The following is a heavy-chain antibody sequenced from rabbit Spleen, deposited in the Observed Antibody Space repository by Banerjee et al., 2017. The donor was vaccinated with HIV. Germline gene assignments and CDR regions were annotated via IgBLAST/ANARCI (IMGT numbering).Heavy chain of an antibody. D-gene: IGHD1-1*01. V-gene: IGHV1S45*01. Sequence: QEKLVESGGDLVKPGASLTLTCTASGFSFSNKAVMCWVRQAPGKGLQWIACINAITGKAVYATWAKGRFPFSKTSATTVTLQMTSLTAADAATYFCARDLDDVIGWNFDWWGPGTLVTVS. CDR2: INAITGKA. CDR3: ARDLDDVIGWNFDW. J-gene: IGHJ4*01. CDR1: GFSFSNKAV.